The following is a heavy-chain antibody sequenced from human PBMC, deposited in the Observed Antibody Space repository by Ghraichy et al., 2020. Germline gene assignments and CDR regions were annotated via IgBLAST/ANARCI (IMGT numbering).Heavy chain of an antibody. CDR1: GFTFSSYA. CDR3: AKDRGVVGYFDY. V-gene: IGHV3-23*01. D-gene: IGHD2-2*01. CDR2: ISGSGGST. J-gene: IGHJ4*02. Sequence: GESLNISCAASGFTFSSYAMSWVRQAPGKGLEWVSAISGSGGSTYYADSVKGRFTISRDNSKNTLYLQMNSLRAEDTAVYYCAKDRGVVGYFDYWGQGTLVTVSS.